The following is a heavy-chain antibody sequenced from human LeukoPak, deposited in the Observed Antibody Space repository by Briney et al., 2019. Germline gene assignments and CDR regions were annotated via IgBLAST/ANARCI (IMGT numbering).Heavy chain of an antibody. V-gene: IGHV3-53*01. Sequence: GGSLRLSCAASGFTLSSNYMSWVRQAPGKGLEWVSVIYSGGSTYYADSVKGRFTISRDNSKNTLYLQMNSLRAEDTAVYYCARDSSGGSYYDDYYYGMDVWGQGTTVTVSS. J-gene: IGHJ6*02. CDR3: ARDSSGGSYYDDYYYGMDV. D-gene: IGHD1-26*01. CDR1: GFTLSSNY. CDR2: IYSGGST.